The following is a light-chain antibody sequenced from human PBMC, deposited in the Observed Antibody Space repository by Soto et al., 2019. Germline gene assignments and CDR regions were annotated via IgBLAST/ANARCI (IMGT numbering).Light chain of an antibody. CDR1: SSDVGAYDY. J-gene: IGLJ1*01. CDR2: DVS. V-gene: IGLV2-14*03. CDR3: GSYTTSSNYV. Sequence: QSVLTQPASVSGSPGQSITISCTGTSSDVGAYDYVSWYQLHPDKAPKLIIYDVSNRPSGVSNRFSGSKSGNTASLTISGLQAEDEADYYCGSYTTSSNYVFGTGTKLTVL.